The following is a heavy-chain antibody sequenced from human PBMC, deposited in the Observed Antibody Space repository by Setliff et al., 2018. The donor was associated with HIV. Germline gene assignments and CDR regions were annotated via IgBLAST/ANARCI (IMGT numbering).Heavy chain of an antibody. V-gene: IGHV3-7*01. J-gene: IGHJ3*02. D-gene: IGHD3-16*01. Sequence: GGSLRLSCAASGFTFSTYGMNWVRQAPGKGREWVANIKQDGSEKYYVDSVKGRFTISRDNAKNSLYLQMNSLRVEDSAVYYCARSLWGFVRNAAFEIWGQGTMVTVSS. CDR2: IKQDGSEK. CDR3: ARSLWGFVRNAAFEI. CDR1: GFTFSTYG.